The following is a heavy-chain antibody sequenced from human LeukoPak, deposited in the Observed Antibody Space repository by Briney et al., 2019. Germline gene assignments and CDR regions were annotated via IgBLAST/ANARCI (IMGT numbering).Heavy chain of an antibody. CDR3: ASARGQYYYYMDV. V-gene: IGHV1-2*02. Sequence: ASVKVSCKASGYTFTSYCIHWVRQAPGQGLEWMGWINPNSGGTIYAQKFQGRVAMTKDTSTSTAYMELSRLGSDDTDVYYCASARGQYYYYMDVWGKGTTVTVSS. CDR2: INPNSGGT. J-gene: IGHJ6*03. CDR1: GYTFTSYC.